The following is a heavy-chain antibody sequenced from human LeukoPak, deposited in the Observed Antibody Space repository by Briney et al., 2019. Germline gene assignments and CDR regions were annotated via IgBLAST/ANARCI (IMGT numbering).Heavy chain of an antibody. Sequence: GGSLRLSCAASGFTFSDYYMSWIRQAPGKGLEWVSHISSSGSGIYYADSVKGRFTISRDSAKNSLYLQMNSLRAEDTAVYYCARFRTWGDKAFDYWGQGTLVTVSS. D-gene: IGHD2-21*02. CDR2: ISSSGSGI. J-gene: IGHJ4*02. CDR1: GFTFSDYY. V-gene: IGHV3-11*04. CDR3: ARFRTWGDKAFDY.